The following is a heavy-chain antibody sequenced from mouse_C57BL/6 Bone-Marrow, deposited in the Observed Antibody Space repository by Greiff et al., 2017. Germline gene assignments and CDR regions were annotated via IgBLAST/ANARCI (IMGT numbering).Heavy chain of an antibody. Sequence: VQLQQSGAELVRPGSSVKLSCKASGYTFTSYWMHWVKQRPIQGLEWIGNIDPSDSETHYNQKFKDKATLTVDKSSSTAYMQLSILTSEDSAVYYCARGWDYYGSSLFAYWGQGTLVTVSA. CDR2: IDPSDSET. V-gene: IGHV1-52*01. J-gene: IGHJ3*01. CDR1: GYTFTSYW. D-gene: IGHD1-1*01. CDR3: ARGWDYYGSSLFAY.